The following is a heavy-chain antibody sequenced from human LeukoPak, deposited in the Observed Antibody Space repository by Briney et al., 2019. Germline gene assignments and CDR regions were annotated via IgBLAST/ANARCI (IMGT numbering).Heavy chain of an antibody. CDR1: GFTFSSYS. CDR2: ISSSSIYI. Sequence: GGSLRLSCAASGFTFSSYSMNWVRQAPGKGLEWVPSISSSSIYIYYSDSMKGRFTISRDNAKNSLFLQMNSLRAEDTAVYYCARGYSNYGYAFDIWGQGTMVTVSS. J-gene: IGHJ3*02. V-gene: IGHV3-21*01. D-gene: IGHD4-11*01. CDR3: ARGYSNYGYAFDI.